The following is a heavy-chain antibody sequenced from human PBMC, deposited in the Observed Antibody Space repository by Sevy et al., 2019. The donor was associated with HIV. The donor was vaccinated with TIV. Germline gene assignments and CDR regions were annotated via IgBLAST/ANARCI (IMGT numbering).Heavy chain of an antibody. J-gene: IGHJ6*02. D-gene: IGHD5-18*01. CDR3: ARASGYSYGDYYYYGMDV. CDR2: ISSSGSTI. V-gene: IGHV3-11*04. CDR1: GFTFSDYY. Sequence: GGSLRLSCAASGFTFSDYYMSWIRQAPGKGLEWVSYISSSGSTIYYADSVKGRFTISRDNAKNSLYLQMNSLRAEDTAVYYCARASGYSYGDYYYYGMDVWGQGTTVTVSS.